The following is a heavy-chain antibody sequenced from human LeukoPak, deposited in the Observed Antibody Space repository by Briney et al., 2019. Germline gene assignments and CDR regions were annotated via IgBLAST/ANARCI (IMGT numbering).Heavy chain of an antibody. CDR1: GYIFTSYG. J-gene: IGHJ6*04. CDR3: AREHLNWNDPGPYYYYGMDV. V-gene: IGHV1-18*04. D-gene: IGHD1-1*01. Sequence: ASVKVSCKASGYIFTSYGISWVRQAPGQGLEWMGWISAYNGNTSYAQKLQGRVTMTTDTSTSTAYMELRSLRSDDTAVYYCAREHLNWNDPGPYYYYGMDVWGKGTTVTVSS. CDR2: ISAYNGNT.